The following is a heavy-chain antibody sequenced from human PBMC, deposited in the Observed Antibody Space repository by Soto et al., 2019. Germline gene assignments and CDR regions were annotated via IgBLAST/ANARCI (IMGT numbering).Heavy chain of an antibody. D-gene: IGHD5-18*01. Sequence: QVQLQESGPGLVKPSQTLSLTCTVSGGSISSGDYYWSWIRQPPGKGLEWIGFVYYSGSTYYNPSLKSRVTISVDTSKTQFSLKLSSVTAADTAVYYCARLKLGYSTFDPWGQGTLVTVSS. CDR2: VYYSGST. J-gene: IGHJ5*02. CDR3: ARLKLGYSTFDP. CDR1: GGSISSGDYY. V-gene: IGHV4-30-4*01.